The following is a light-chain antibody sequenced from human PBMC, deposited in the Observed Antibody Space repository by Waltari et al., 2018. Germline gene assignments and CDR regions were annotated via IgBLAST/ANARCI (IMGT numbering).Light chain of an antibody. J-gene: IGKJ4*01. CDR3: MQGLHKELT. CDR1: QSLLRSNGYNY. V-gene: IGKV2-28*01. CDR2: LGS. Sequence: DIVLIQSPLSLPVTPGEPASISCRPSQSLLRSNGYNYLDWYLQKPGQSPQVLIYLGSNRASGVPDRFSGSGSGTDFTLKISRVEAEDVGIYYCMQGLHKELTFGGGTKVEI.